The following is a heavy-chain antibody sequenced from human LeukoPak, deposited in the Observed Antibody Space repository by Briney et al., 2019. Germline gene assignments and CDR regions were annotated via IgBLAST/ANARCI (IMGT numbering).Heavy chain of an antibody. J-gene: IGHJ5*02. CDR3: ARVGGDGSYWFDP. CDR2: INPNSGGT. Sequence: GASVKVSCKASGYTFTGYYMHWVRQAPGQGLEWMGWINPNSGGTNYAQKLQGRVTMTTDTSTSTAYMELRSLRSDDTAVYYCARVGGDGSYWFDPWGQGTLVTVSS. CDR1: GYTFTGYY. V-gene: IGHV1-2*02. D-gene: IGHD3-10*01.